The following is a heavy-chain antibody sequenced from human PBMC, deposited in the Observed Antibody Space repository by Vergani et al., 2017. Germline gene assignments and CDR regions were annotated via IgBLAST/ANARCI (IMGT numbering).Heavy chain of an antibody. CDR1: GFSLSTSGVG. V-gene: IGHV2-5*02. CDR3: AHRVAAAGTAYFDY. Sequence: QITLKESGPTLVKPTQTLTLTCTFSGFSLSTSGVGVGWIRQPPGKALECLALIYWDDDKRYSPSLKSRLTITKDTSKNQVVLTMTNMDPVDTATYYCAHRVAAAGTAYFDYWGQGTLVTVSS. CDR2: IYWDDDK. J-gene: IGHJ4*02. D-gene: IGHD6-13*01.